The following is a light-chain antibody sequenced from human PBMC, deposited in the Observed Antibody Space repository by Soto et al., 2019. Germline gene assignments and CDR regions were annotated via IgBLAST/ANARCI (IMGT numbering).Light chain of an antibody. V-gene: IGLV2-23*01. CDR3: CSYAGTYTFV. CDR2: EGS. CDR1: SSDVGKYSL. J-gene: IGLJ2*01. Sequence: QSALTQPASVSGSPGQSITISCTGTSSDVGKYSLVSWYQQHPGKAPKLMIYEGSKRPSGISNRFSGSKSGNTASLTISGLQAEDEGDYYCCSYAGTYTFVFGGGTKVTVL.